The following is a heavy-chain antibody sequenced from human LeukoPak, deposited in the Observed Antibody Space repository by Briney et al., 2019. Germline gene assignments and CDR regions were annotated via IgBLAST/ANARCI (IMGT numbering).Heavy chain of an antibody. CDR3: AKPRAMTTGVGRYFDL. D-gene: IGHD1-1*01. J-gene: IGHJ2*01. Sequence: GGSLRLSCAASGFTFTSYAMSWIRQAPGKGLEWVSAISGGGEDTYYPDSVKGRFTISRDNSKNALYLQMNSLRAEDTAIYYCAKPRAMTTGVGRYFDLWGRGTLVTVSS. CDR2: ISGGGEDT. CDR1: GFTFTSYA. V-gene: IGHV3-23*01.